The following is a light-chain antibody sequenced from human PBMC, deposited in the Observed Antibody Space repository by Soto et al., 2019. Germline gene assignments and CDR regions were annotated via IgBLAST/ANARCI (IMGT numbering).Light chain of an antibody. Sequence: QSALTQPPSASGSPGQSVTISCTGTSSDVGNYNYVSWYQHHPGKAPKLMIYEVNKRPSGVPDRFSGSKSGNTASLTVSGLQAEDEADYYCGSYPDTNNNYVFGTGTKVTVL. CDR2: EVN. J-gene: IGLJ1*01. V-gene: IGLV2-8*01. CDR1: SSDVGNYNY. CDR3: GSYPDTNNNYV.